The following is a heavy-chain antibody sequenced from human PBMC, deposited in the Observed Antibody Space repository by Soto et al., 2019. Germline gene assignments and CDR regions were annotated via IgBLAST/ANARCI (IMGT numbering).Heavy chain of an antibody. CDR1: GYTFTSYD. D-gene: IGHD4-17*01. CDR2: MNPNSGNT. Sequence: ASVKVSCKASGYTFTSYDINWVRQATGQGLEWMGWMNPNSGNTGYAQKFQGRVTMTRNTSISTAYMELSSLRSEDTAVYYCARGGPLDYGDYPWGQGTLVTVSS. J-gene: IGHJ5*02. V-gene: IGHV1-8*01. CDR3: ARGGPLDYGDYP.